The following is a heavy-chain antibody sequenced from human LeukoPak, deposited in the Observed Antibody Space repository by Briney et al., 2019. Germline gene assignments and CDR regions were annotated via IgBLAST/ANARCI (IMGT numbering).Heavy chain of an antibody. CDR3: AKDRYCFSTSCYAPFDH. J-gene: IGHJ4*02. CDR1: GFTLSSYA. V-gene: IGHV3-43*02. Sequence: GGSLRLSCAASGFTLSSYAMSWVRQAPGKGLEWVSIISGDGGSTYYADSVKGRFTISRDNSKDSLYLQMNSLRTEDTAFYYCAKDRYCFSTSCYAPFDHWGQGTLVTVSS. D-gene: IGHD2-2*01. CDR2: ISGDGGST.